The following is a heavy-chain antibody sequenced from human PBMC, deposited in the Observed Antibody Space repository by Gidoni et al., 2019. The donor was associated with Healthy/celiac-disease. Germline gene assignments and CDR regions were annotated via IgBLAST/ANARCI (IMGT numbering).Heavy chain of an antibody. J-gene: IGHJ3*02. CDR2: MSSSGSTI. CDR3: ASIQIIYPEAFDI. CDR1: GFTFISYE. V-gene: IGHV3-48*03. Sequence: EVQLVESGGGLVQPGGSLRLSCAASGFTFISYEMNWVRQAPGKGLEWVSYMSSSGSTIYYADSVKGRFTISRDNAKNSLYLQMNSLRAEDTAVYYCASIQIIYPEAFDIWGQGTMVTVSS. D-gene: IGHD3-10*01.